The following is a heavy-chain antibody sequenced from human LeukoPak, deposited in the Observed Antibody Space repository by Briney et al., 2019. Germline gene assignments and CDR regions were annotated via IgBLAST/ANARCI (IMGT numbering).Heavy chain of an antibody. V-gene: IGHV3-23*01. D-gene: IGHD1-26*01. J-gene: IGHJ4*02. CDR3: AKPLVSGSYYFDY. CDR1: GFTFSSYA. CDR2: ISGSGGST. Sequence: GGSLRLSCAASGFTFSSYAMSWVRQAPGKGLEWVSGISGSGGSTYYADSVKGRFTISRDNSKNTLHLQMNSLRAEDTAVYYCAKPLVSGSYYFDYWGQGTLVTVSS.